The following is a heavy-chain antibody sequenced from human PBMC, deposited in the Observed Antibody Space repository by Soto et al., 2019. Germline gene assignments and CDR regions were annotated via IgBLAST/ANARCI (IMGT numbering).Heavy chain of an antibody. Sequence: QVQLVESGGGVVQPGRSLRLSCAASGFTFSSYGMHWVRQAPGKGLEWVAVISYDGSNKYYADSVKGRFTISRDNSKNTLYLQMNILRAEDTAVYYCAKEGWGCSSTSCQGNFDYWGQGTLVTVSS. J-gene: IGHJ4*02. V-gene: IGHV3-30*18. CDR1: GFTFSSYG. D-gene: IGHD2-2*01. CDR3: AKEGWGCSSTSCQGNFDY. CDR2: ISYDGSNK.